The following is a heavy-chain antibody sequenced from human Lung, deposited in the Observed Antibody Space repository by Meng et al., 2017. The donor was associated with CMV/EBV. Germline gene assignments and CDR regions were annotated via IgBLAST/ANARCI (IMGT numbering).Heavy chain of an antibody. V-gene: IGHV3-23*01. CDR3: AKGGWSKPPNWL. D-gene: IGHD2-8*02. CDR2: ISGSGGST. CDR1: GFTFSSYA. Sequence: GGSXRLXCAASGFTFSSYAMSWVRQVPGKGLEWVSAISGSGGSTYYADSVKGRFTISRDNSKNTLYLQMNSLRAEDTAVYYCAKGGWSKPPNWLWGQGTLVTVSS. J-gene: IGHJ4*02.